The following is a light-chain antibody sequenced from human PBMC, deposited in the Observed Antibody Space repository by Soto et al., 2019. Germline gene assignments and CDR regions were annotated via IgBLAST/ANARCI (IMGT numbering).Light chain of an antibody. CDR3: QSYDSDFVV. Sequence: QSALTQPASVSGSPGQSITISCSGTSSNIGGYNVVSWYQQHPGKAPKVIVYEGIKRPSGVSDRFSGSTSGSTASLTISGLQTEDEADYYCQSYDSDFVVFGGGTKLTVL. CDR2: EGI. CDR1: SSNIGGYNV. J-gene: IGLJ2*01. V-gene: IGLV2-23*01.